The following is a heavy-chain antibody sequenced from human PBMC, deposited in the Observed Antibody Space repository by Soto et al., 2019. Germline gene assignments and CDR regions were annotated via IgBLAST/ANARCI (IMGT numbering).Heavy chain of an antibody. V-gene: IGHV3-9*01. CDR1: GVTFDDYA. D-gene: IGHD3-9*01. CDR3: AKAKILPYNGMDV. CDR2: ISWNSGII. J-gene: IGHJ6*02. Sequence: EVQLVESGGGLVQPGRSLRLSCVASGVTFDDYAMHWVRQAPGKGLEWVSGISWNSGIIGYADSVKGRFTISRDNAKNSLYLQMSSLRAEDTALYYCAKAKILPYNGMDVWGQGTTVTVSS.